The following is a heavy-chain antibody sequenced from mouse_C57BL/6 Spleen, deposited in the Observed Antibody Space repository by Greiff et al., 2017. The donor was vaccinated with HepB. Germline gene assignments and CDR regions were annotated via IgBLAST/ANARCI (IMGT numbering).Heavy chain of an antibody. D-gene: IGHD2-1*01. V-gene: IGHV1-78*01. J-gene: IGHJ2*01. CDR1: GYTFTDHT. CDR3: AREGVYYGNYDYFDY. CDR2: IYPRDGST. Sequence: VKLQESDAELVKPGASVKISCKVSGYTFTDHTIHWMKQRPEQGLEWIGYIYPRDGSTKYNEKFKGKATLTADKSSSTAYMQLNSLTSEDSAVYFCAREGVYYGNYDYFDYWGQGTTLTVSS.